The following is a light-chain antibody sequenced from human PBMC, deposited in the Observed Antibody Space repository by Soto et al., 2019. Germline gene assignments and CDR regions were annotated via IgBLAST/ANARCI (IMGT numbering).Light chain of an antibody. CDR2: GAS. CDR1: HSVSGTY. Sequence: EIVLTQSPGTLSLSPGETATLSCRASHSVSGTYFAWYQQKPGQAPRLLIFGASNRATGIPDRFSGSGSGTDFTLTISRLEPEDFAVYYCQKYGTSPQTFGQGTKLEIK. V-gene: IGKV3-20*01. J-gene: IGKJ2*01. CDR3: QKYGTSPQT.